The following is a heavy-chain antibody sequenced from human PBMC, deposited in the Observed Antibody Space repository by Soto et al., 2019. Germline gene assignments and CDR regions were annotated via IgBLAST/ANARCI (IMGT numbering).Heavy chain of an antibody. D-gene: IGHD3-10*01. Sequence: GGSLRLSCAASGFTFYNYNMNWVRQAPGKGLEWVSSIGDSSYTYYADSMKGRFTISRDNAKNSLYLQMNSLRAEDTAVYYCARTWAVSGTGDDAFDFWGQGTMVTVSS. CDR2: IGDSSYT. CDR1: GFTFYNYN. V-gene: IGHV3-21*01. J-gene: IGHJ3*01. CDR3: ARTWAVSGTGDDAFDF.